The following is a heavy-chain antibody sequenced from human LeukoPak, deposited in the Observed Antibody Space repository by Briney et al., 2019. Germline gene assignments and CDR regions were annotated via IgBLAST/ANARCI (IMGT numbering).Heavy chain of an antibody. CDR3: ARGRNWNFQAYFDY. V-gene: IGHV4-59*12. CDR1: GGSISSYY. D-gene: IGHD1-1*01. Sequence: SETLSLTCTVSGGSISSYYWSWIRQPPGKGLEWIGSIYYRGTTYYNPSVKSRVTISLDTSNNQFSLKLSSVTAADTAVYYCARGRNWNFQAYFDYWGLGTLVAVSS. CDR2: IYYRGTT. J-gene: IGHJ4*02.